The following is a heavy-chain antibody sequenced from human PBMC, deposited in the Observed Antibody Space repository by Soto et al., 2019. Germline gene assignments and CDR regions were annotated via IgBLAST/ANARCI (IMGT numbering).Heavy chain of an antibody. V-gene: IGHV3-23*01. D-gene: IGHD3-10*01. Sequence: GGSLRLSCVASGFTFSTYAMNWVRQAPGKRLEWVSVIIGNGGSTNYADSVKGRFTISRDNSKNTLYLQMNSLKTDDTAVYYCARAPKAVWFGEKYYFDYWGLGTLVTVS. J-gene: IGHJ4*01. CDR2: IIGNGGST. CDR1: GFTFSTYA. CDR3: ARAPKAVWFGEKYYFDY.